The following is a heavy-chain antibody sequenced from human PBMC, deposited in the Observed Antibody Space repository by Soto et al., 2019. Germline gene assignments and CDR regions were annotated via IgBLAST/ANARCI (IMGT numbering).Heavy chain of an antibody. Sequence: GGSLRLSCAASGFTFSSYAMHWVRQAPGKGLEWVAVISYDGSNKYYADSVKGRFTISRDNSKNTLYLQMNSLRAEDTAVYYCARDARITIFGVVIIGWFDPWGRGTLVTVSS. CDR2: ISYDGSNK. CDR1: GFTFSSYA. V-gene: IGHV3-30-3*01. D-gene: IGHD3-3*01. J-gene: IGHJ5*02. CDR3: ARDARITIFGVVIIGWFDP.